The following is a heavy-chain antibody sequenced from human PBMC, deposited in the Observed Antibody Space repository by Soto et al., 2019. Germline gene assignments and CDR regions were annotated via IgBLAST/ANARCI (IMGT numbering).Heavy chain of an antibody. V-gene: IGHV4-61*10. Sequence: SETLSLTCTVSGGSVSSGSYYWSWIRQPAGKGLEWIGHIHSSGSTNYNPSLKSRVTMSVDTSKNQFSLRLMSVTAADTAVYYCARDQGVAAAGITWFDPWGQGSLVTVSS. D-gene: IGHD6-13*01. CDR1: GGSVSSGSYY. CDR2: IHSSGST. CDR3: ARDQGVAAAGITWFDP. J-gene: IGHJ5*02.